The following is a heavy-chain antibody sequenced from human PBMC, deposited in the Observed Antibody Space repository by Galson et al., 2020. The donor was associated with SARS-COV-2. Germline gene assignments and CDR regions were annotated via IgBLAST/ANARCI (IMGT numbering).Heavy chain of an antibody. CDR2: FDAEDGET. CDR1: RYTLTELS. Sequence: SVQVPCKVSRYTLTELSMHWVRQAPGKGLEWTGGFDAEDGETIYAQKFQGRVTMTEDTYKDTAYMELSSLRSEDTAVYYCATGSGSYLGWFDPWGQGTLVTVSS. J-gene: IGHJ5*02. CDR3: ATGSGSYLGWFDP. D-gene: IGHD1-26*01. V-gene: IGHV1-24*01.